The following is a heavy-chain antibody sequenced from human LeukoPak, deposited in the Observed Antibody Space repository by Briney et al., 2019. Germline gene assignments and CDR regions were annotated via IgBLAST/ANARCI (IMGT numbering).Heavy chain of an antibody. J-gene: IGHJ4*02. CDR3: AREYSYDSSGYYISGNFDC. CDR1: GYTFTNYA. Sequence: ASVKVSCKASGYTFTNYAIHWVRQAPGQRLEWMGRINAGNGNTKYSQRFQGRVTITRDTSASTAYMELSSLRSEDTAVYYCAREYSYDSSGYYISGNFDCWGQGTLVTVSS. V-gene: IGHV1-3*01. D-gene: IGHD3-22*01. CDR2: INAGNGNT.